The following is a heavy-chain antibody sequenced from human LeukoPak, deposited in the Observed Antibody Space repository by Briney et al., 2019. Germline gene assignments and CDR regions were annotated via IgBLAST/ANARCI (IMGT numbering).Heavy chain of an antibody. CDR1: GFTLSSYA. J-gene: IGHJ4*02. Sequence: GGSLRLSCVVSGFTLSSYAMSWVRQAPGKGLEWVGFIASKTYGGTAEYAASVKGRFTISRDDSKSIAYLQMNSLKTEDTAVYFCSRDQTPYYWGQGTLVTVSS. CDR3: SRDQTPYY. V-gene: IGHV3-49*04. CDR2: IASKTYGGTA.